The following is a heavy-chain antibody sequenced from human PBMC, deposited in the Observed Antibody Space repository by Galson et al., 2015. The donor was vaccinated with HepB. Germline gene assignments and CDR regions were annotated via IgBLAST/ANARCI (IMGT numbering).Heavy chain of an antibody. CDR3: ARIGSSKPSNWFDP. J-gene: IGHJ5*02. V-gene: IGHV1-69*01. CDR1: GGTFSRFA. CDR2: IIPIFGTA. Sequence: QSGAEVKKPGSSVKVSCKASGGTFSRFAFSWVRQAPGQGLEWMGGIIPIFGTASSTQRFQGRVTITADESTSTAYMELSSLRSEDTAVYYCARIGSSKPSNWFDPWGQGTLVTVSS. D-gene: IGHD2-2*01.